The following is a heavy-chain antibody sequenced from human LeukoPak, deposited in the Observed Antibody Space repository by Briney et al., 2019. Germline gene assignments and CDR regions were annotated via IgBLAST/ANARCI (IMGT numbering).Heavy chain of an antibody. CDR2: IIPIFGTA. CDR3: ARDAPADCTNGVCPFYYMDV. Sequence: SVKVSCKASGGTFSSYAISWVRQAPGQGLEWMGGIIPIFGTANYAQKFQGRVTITADKSTSTAYMELSSLRSEDTAVYYCARDAPADCTNGVCPFYYMDVWGKGTTVTVSS. J-gene: IGHJ6*03. V-gene: IGHV1-69*06. CDR1: GGTFSSYA. D-gene: IGHD2-8*01.